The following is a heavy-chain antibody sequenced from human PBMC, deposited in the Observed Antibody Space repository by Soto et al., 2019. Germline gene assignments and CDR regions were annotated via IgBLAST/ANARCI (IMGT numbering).Heavy chain of an antibody. CDR1: GFTFSSYD. J-gene: IGHJ4*02. CDR2: IGTAGDT. V-gene: IGHV3-13*01. CDR3: ARDEGNSALGY. Sequence: GGSLRLSCAASGFTFSSYDMHWVRQATGKGLEWVSAIGTAGDTYYPGSVKGRFTISRENAKNSLYLQMNSLRAEDTAVYYCARDEGNSALGYWGQGTLVTVSS. D-gene: IGHD4-4*01.